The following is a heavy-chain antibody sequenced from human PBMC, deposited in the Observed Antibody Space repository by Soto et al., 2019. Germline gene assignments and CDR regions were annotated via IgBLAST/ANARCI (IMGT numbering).Heavy chain of an antibody. CDR2: VYHTGRT. J-gene: IGHJ4*02. Sequence: SETLSLTCTVSGASPKSASDYSTCIRQPPATGLEWIGYVYHTGRTDSNPSLKSPVSISMDTSKNQFSLDLDSVTPADTAVYLCARDFDYFDSWGQG. CDR3: ARDFDYFDS. V-gene: IGHV4-61*01. D-gene: IGHD3-3*01. CDR1: GASPKSASDY.